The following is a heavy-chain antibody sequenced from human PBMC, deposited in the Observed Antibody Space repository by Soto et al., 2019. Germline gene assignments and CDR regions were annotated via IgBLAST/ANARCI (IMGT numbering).Heavy chain of an antibody. V-gene: IGHV3-23*01. CDR1: GFTFSSYA. D-gene: IGHD3-16*01. J-gene: IGHJ4*02. CDR3: VKRMSYGHGFLDY. CDR2: ISGSGGSI. Sequence: WGSLRLSCVASGFTFSSYAMNWVRQAPGMGLEWVSTISGSGGSIYYADSVKGRFAISRDNSKDTLFLQMRSLIVEDTAIYYCVKRMSYGHGFLDYWGQGTLVTVSS.